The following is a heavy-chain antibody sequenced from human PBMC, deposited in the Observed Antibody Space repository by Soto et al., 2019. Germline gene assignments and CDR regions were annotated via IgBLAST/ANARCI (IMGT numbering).Heavy chain of an antibody. CDR3: ATDRGGYCSGGSCSEAWFDP. V-gene: IGHV1-3*05. CDR2: INAGNGGT. CDR1: GYTFTSYP. D-gene: IGHD2-15*01. Sequence: QVQLVQSGAEEKKPGASVKVSCKASGYTFTSYPMNWLRQAPGQRPEWMGWINAGNGGTKYSQKFQGRVAITRDTAASTAYRQLSSLRSEDTAVYYCATDRGGYCSGGSCSEAWFDPWGQGTLVTVSS. J-gene: IGHJ5*02.